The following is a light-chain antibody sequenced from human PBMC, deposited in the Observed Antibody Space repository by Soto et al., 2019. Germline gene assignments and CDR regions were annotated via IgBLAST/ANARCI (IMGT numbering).Light chain of an antibody. J-gene: IGLJ1*01. CDR1: SSDVGSYNL. V-gene: IGLV2-23*02. Sequence: QSALTQPASVSGSPGQSITISCTGTSSDVGSYNLVSWYQQHPGKAPKLMIYEVSKRPSGVSNRFSGSKSGNTASLTISGLQAKDEADYYCCSYAGSSTSYVFGTGTKLTVL. CDR2: EVS. CDR3: CSYAGSSTSYV.